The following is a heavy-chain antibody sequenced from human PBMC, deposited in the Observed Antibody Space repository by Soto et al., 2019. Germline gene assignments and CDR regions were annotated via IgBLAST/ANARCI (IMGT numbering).Heavy chain of an antibody. CDR3: AWPVYISLAAGGMDF. V-gene: IGHV5-51*01. CDR1: GYSFTSYW. Sequence: GESLQISWKGSGYSFTSYWIGWVRQMPGKGLEWMGIIYPGDSDTRYSPSFQGQVTISADKSISTAYLQWSSLKASDTAMYYCAWPVYISLAAGGMDFWCQGTTVTGSS. CDR2: IYPGDSDT. D-gene: IGHD2-2*02. J-gene: IGHJ6*02.